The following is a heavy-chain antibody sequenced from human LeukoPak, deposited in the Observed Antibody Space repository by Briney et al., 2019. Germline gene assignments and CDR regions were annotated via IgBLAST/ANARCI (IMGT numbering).Heavy chain of an antibody. D-gene: IGHD3-9*01. CDR2: IQHDGSEE. CDR3: ARDKVGEYFDWSTGGYYSFYMDV. CDR1: GFTFSSYW. V-gene: IGHV3-7*01. J-gene: IGHJ6*03. Sequence: GGSLRLSCAVSGFTFSSYWMSWVRQAPGKGLEWVANIQHDGSEEYYMDSVKGRFIISRDNAKNALYLQMNSLRAEDTAVYYCARDKVGEYFDWSTGGYYSFYMDVWGKGTAVSVSS.